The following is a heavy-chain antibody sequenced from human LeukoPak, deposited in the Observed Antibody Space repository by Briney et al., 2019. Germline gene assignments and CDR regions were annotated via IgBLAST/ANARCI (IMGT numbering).Heavy chain of an antibody. V-gene: IGHV1-46*01. D-gene: IGHD5-24*01. CDR2: INPRYGST. Sequence: ASVMVSCKASVYTFSNYHIHWVRQAPGQGIEWMGIINPRYGSTTYAQNFQGRVTMTRDMSTSTVYMELSSLRSEDTAVYYCAREEARDGSTGYYFDYWGQGTLLTVSS. J-gene: IGHJ4*02. CDR3: AREEARDGSTGYYFDY. CDR1: VYTFSNYH.